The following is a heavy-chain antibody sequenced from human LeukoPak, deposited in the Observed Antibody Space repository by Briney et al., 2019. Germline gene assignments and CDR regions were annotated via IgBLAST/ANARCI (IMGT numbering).Heavy chain of an antibody. CDR2: IRYDGSNK. D-gene: IGHD2-15*01. V-gene: IGHV3-30*02. J-gene: IGHJ4*02. CDR1: GFTISSYG. CDR3: AKRMGYCSGGSCFPLDY. Sequence: GGSLRLSCAASGFTISSYGMHWVRQAPGKGLEWVAFIRYDGSNKYYADSVKGRFTISRDNSKNTLYLQMNSLRAEDTAVYYCAKRMGYCSGGSCFPLDYWGQGTLVTVSS.